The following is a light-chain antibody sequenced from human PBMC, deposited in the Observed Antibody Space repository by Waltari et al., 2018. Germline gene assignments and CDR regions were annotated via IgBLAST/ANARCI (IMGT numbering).Light chain of an antibody. CDR2: KAS. CDR1: QSLSSW. J-gene: IGKJ2*02. V-gene: IGKV1-5*03. Sequence: DLQMPQSPSTLPASVADRVTITCRASQSLSSWLAWYEQKPVKAPKLLIYKASSLESGVPSRFSGSGSGTECTLTISSLQPDDFATYYCQQYGGTFGQGTKLEIK. CDR3: QQYGGT.